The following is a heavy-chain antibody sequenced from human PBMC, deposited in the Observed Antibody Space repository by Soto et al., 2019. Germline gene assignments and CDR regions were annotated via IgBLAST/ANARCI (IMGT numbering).Heavy chain of an antibody. J-gene: IGHJ4*01. CDR2: ISGSGGSP. Sequence: EVQLLESGGGLVQPGGSLRLSCAASGFTFNSYTMAWVRQAPGKGLEWVSSISGSGGSPSYAESVQGRFTISRDNSRNTLSLQMNSLRAEDTATYYCAKARCSGNSCYVPDYWGHGSLVTVSS. D-gene: IGHD2-15*01. CDR1: GFTFNSYT. CDR3: AKARCSGNSCYVPDY. V-gene: IGHV3-23*01.